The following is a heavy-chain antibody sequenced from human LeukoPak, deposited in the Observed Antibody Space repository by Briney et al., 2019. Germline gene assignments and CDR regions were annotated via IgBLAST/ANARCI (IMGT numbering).Heavy chain of an antibody. CDR2: ISGSGGST. CDR3: AREVKEGRQYDSSGYYWVGWFDP. J-gene: IGHJ5*02. D-gene: IGHD3-22*01. Sequence: GGSLRLSCAASGFTFSSYGMSWVRQAPGKGLEWVSAISGSGGSTYYADSVKGRFTISRDNSKNTLYLQMNSLRSDDTAVYYCAREVKEGRQYDSSGYYWVGWFDPWGQGTLVTVSS. V-gene: IGHV3-23*01. CDR1: GFTFSSYG.